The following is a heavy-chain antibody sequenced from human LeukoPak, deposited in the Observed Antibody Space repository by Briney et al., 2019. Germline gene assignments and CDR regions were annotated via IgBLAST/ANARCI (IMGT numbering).Heavy chain of an antibody. CDR1: GFTFSSYG. J-gene: IGHJ6*02. Sequence: GGSLRLSCAASGFTFSSYGMHWVRQAPGKGLEWVAVIWYDGSNKYYADSVKGRFTISRDNSKNTLYLQMNSLRAEDTAVYYCARDPGIYYYYGMDVWGQGTTVTVSS. CDR3: ARDPGIYYYYGMDV. D-gene: IGHD3-10*01. V-gene: IGHV3-33*01. CDR2: IWYDGSNK.